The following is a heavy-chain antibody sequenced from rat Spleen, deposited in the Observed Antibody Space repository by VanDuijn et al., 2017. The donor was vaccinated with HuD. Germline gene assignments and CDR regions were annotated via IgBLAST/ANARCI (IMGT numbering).Heavy chain of an antibody. CDR1: GHSITSSYR. V-gene: IGHV3-3*01. J-gene: IGHJ2*01. CDR3: AGGPGYFDY. Sequence: EVQLQESGPGLVKPSQSLSLTCSVTGHSITSSYRWNWIRKFPGNKLEWMGYIENAGSTNYNQSLKSRISITRDTSKNQFFLQVNSVINEDTATYYCAGGPGYFDYWGQGVMVTVSS. CDR2: IENAGST. D-gene: IGHD1-4*01.